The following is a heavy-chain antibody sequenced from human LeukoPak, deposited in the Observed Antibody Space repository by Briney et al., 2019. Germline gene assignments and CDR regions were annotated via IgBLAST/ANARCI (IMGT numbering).Heavy chain of an antibody. CDR1: GGSISSSNW. Sequence: SEALSLTCAVSGGSISSSNWWSWVRQPPGKGLERIGESDHSGSTNYNPSLKSRVTISVDKSKNQFSLKLSSVTAADTAVYYCAREVYDSSGYYILGVDYWGQGTLVTVSS. J-gene: IGHJ4*02. CDR3: AREVYDSSGYYILGVDY. V-gene: IGHV4-4*02. D-gene: IGHD3-22*01. CDR2: SDHSGST.